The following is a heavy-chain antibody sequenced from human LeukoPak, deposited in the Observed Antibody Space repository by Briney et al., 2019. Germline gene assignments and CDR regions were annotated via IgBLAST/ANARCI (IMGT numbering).Heavy chain of an antibody. CDR3: ARKRRPYDSSVYGMDV. CDR1: GFTFSSYG. Sequence: GGSLRLSCAASGFTFSSYGMHWVRQAPGKGLEWVAVIWYDGSNKYYADSVKGRFTISRDNSKNTLYLQMNSLRAEDTAVHYCARKRRPYDSSVYGMDVWGQGTTVTVSS. J-gene: IGHJ6*02. D-gene: IGHD3-22*01. V-gene: IGHV3-33*08. CDR2: IWYDGSNK.